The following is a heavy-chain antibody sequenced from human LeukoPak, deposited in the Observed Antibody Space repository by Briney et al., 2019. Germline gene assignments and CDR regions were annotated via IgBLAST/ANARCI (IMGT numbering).Heavy chain of an antibody. D-gene: IGHD2-2*01. J-gene: IGHJ4*02. CDR2: ISYDGSNK. Sequence: GGSLRLSCAASGFTFSSYGMHWVRQAPGKGLEWVAAISYDGSNKYYADSVKGRFTISRDNAKNSLYLQMNSLRAEDTAVYYCAREWGVAIPAAAFDYWGQGTLVTVSS. CDR1: GFTFSSYG. CDR3: AREWGVAIPAAAFDY. V-gene: IGHV3-30*03.